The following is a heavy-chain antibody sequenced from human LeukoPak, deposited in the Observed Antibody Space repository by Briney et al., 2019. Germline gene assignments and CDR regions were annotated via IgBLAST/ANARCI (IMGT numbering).Heavy chain of an antibody. D-gene: IGHD3-22*01. V-gene: IGHV4-34*01. CDR2: INHSGST. Sequence: PSETPSLTCAVYGGSFSGYYWSWIRQPPGKGLEWIGEINHSGSTNYNPSLKSRVTISVDTSKNQFSLKLSSVTAADTAVYYCARVSLYDSSGYYYYWFDPWGQGTLVTVSS. J-gene: IGHJ5*02. CDR1: GGSFSGYY. CDR3: ARVSLYDSSGYYYYWFDP.